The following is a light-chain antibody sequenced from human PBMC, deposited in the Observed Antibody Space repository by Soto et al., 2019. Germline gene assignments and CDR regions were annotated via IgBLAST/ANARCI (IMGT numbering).Light chain of an antibody. CDR1: QSIVYSDGQAY. CDR2: RAS. Sequence: DVVMTQSPLSLPVTLGQPASISCRSSQSIVYSDGQAYLSWFQQRPGQSPRRLIYRASNRGSGVPDRFRGSGSGTDFTLQIDRVEGEDVGVYYCMQGTYWPPTFGRGTRVEIK. CDR3: MQGTYWPPT. J-gene: IGKJ1*01. V-gene: IGKV2-30*01.